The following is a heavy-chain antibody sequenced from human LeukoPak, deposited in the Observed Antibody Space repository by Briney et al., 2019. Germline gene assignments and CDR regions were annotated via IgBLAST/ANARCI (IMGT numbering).Heavy chain of an antibody. CDR1: GGSISCGSYY. CDR3: AREEYDFWIGYQVY. Sequence: SQTLSLTCTVSGGSISCGSYYWSWIRQPAGKGLEWIGRIYTSGSTNYNPSLKSRATISVDTSMNQFSLKLSSVTAADTAVYCCAREEYDFWIGYQVYWGQGTLVTVSS. CDR2: IYTSGST. V-gene: IGHV4-61*02. D-gene: IGHD3-3*01. J-gene: IGHJ4*02.